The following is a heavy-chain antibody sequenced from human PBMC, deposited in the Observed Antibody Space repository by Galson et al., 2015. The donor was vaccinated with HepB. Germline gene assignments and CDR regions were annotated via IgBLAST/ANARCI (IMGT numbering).Heavy chain of an antibody. D-gene: IGHD2-15*01. CDR2: INPSGGST. CDR3: ARDRSGYCSGGSCLPDY. J-gene: IGHJ4*02. V-gene: IGHV1-46*01. CDR1: GYTFTSYY. Sequence: SVKVSCKASGYTFTSYYMHWVRQAPGQGLEWMGIINPSGGSTSYAQKFQGRVTMTRDTSTSTVYMELSSLRSEDTAVYYCARDRSGYCSGGSCLPDYWGQGTLVTVSS.